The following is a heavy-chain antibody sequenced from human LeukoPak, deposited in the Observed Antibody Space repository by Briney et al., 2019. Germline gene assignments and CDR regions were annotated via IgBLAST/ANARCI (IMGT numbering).Heavy chain of an antibody. V-gene: IGHV4-4*02. CDR1: GGSVSRSNW. CDR3: ARTEAFCSDTSCSNWFDP. Sequence: SETLSLTCAVSGGSVSRSNWWNWVRQPPGKGLEWIGEIHHSGSTNYNPSLKSRVTMSVDKSKNQFSLKLSSVTAADTAVYYCARTEAFCSDTSCSNWFDPWGQGTPVTASS. CDR2: IHHSGST. D-gene: IGHD2-2*01. J-gene: IGHJ5*02.